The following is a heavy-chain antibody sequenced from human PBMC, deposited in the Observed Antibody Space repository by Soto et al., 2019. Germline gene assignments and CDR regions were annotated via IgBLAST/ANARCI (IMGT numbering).Heavy chain of an antibody. CDR1: GFTFSSYA. Sequence: PGGSLRLSCAASGFTFSSYAMHWVRQAPGKGLEWVAVTSYDGSNKYYADSVKGRFTISRDNSKNTLYLQMNSLRAEDTAVYYCARGMTTSTPTGSQIDYWGQGTLVTVSS. CDR2: TSYDGSNK. CDR3: ARGMTTSTPTGSQIDY. J-gene: IGHJ4*02. D-gene: IGHD4-17*01. V-gene: IGHV3-30-3*01.